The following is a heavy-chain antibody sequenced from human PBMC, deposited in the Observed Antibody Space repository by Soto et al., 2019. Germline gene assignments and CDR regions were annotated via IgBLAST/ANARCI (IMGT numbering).Heavy chain of an antibody. Sequence: SSETLSLTCTVSGGSINDYYWNWIRKPPGKGLEWLGYIYYSGSTNYSPALKSRVTISVDTSKNQFSLKVTSVTAADTAVYYCASGVHNPGYSRSSYENWFDTWGQGTLVTVSS. CDR3: ASGVHNPGYSRSSYENWFDT. V-gene: IGHV4-59*01. J-gene: IGHJ5*02. CDR2: IYYSGST. D-gene: IGHD6-13*01. CDR1: GGSINDYY.